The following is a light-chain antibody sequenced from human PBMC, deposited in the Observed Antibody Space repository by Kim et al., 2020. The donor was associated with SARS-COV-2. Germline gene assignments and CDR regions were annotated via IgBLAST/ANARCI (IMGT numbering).Light chain of an antibody. CDR2: DAS. CDR1: QDIGTY. V-gene: IGKV1-33*01. Sequence: CVGDRVIITCQASQDIGTYLNWYQQKPGTAPNILIYDASKLETGVPSRFSGSGSGTDFTFTISSLQPEDIATYYCQHFYDFPRTFGQGTKVDIK. J-gene: IGKJ1*01. CDR3: QHFYDFPRT.